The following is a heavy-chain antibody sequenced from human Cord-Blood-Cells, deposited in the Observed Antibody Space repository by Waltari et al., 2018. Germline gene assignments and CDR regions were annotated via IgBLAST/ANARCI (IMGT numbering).Heavy chain of an antibody. CDR1: GGSISSSSYY. CDR2: IYYSVST. V-gene: IGHV4-39*01. J-gene: IGHJ4*02. D-gene: IGHD1-26*01. CDR3: ARRSRSGSYFDY. Sequence: QLQLQESGPGLVKPSETLSLTCTVSGGSISSSSYYWGWIRQPPGKGLEWIGSIYYSVSTYYNPSLKSRVTISVDTSKNQFSLKLSSVTAADTAVYYCARRSRSGSYFDYWGQGTLVTVSS.